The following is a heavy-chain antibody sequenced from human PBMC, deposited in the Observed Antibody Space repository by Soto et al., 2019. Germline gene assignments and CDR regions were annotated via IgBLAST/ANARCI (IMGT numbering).Heavy chain of an antibody. V-gene: IGHV4-59*01. CDR2: IYYSGST. CDR3: ARSSWGSYRYRSYYYYMAV. J-gene: IGHJ6*03. Sequence: QVQLQESGPGLVKPSETLSLTCTVSGGSISSYYWSWIRQPPGKGLEWIGYIYYSGSTNYNPSLKSRVTISVDTSKNQFSLKLSSVTAADTAVYYCARSSWGSYRYRSYYYYMAVWGKGTTVTVSS. D-gene: IGHD3-16*02. CDR1: GGSISSYY.